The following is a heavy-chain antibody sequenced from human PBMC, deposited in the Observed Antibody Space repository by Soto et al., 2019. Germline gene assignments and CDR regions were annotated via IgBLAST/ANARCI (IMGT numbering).Heavy chain of an antibody. Sequence: SETLSLTCTVSGGSISNYYWSWIRQSAEKRLEWIGRVSSTGSSYYNPSLKSRVTISVDTSKNRFSLKLSSVTAADTAVYYCARGSHKLHSYDSSGFYHYVDYWGQGSLVTVSS. D-gene: IGHD3-22*01. CDR2: VSSTGSS. CDR1: GGSISNYY. V-gene: IGHV4-4*07. CDR3: ARGSHKLHSYDSSGFYHYVDY. J-gene: IGHJ4*02.